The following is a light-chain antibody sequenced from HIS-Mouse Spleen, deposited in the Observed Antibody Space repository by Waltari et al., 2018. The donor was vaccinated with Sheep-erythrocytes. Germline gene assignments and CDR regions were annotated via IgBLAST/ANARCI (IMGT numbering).Light chain of an antibody. CDR3: CSYAGSSTPWV. J-gene: IGLJ3*02. V-gene: IGLV2-23*01. Sequence: QSALTQPASVSGSPGQSITISCTGTSSDGGSYHLFSWYQQSPGKPPKLMIYEGSKRPSGVSNRFSGSKSGNTASLTISGLQAEDEADYYCCSYAGSSTPWVFGGGTKLTVL. CDR1: SSDGGSYHL. CDR2: EGS.